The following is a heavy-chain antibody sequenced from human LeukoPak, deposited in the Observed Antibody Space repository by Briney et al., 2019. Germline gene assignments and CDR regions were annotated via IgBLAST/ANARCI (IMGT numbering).Heavy chain of an antibody. CDR3: ARADGRFGELPFDP. V-gene: IGHV1-2*04. Sequence: ASVKVSCKASGYTFTGYYMHWVRQAPGQGLEWMGWINPNSGGTNYAQKFQGWVTMTRDTSISTAYMELSSLRSEDTAVYYCARADGRFGELPFDPWGQGTLVTVSS. D-gene: IGHD3-10*01. J-gene: IGHJ5*02. CDR2: INPNSGGT. CDR1: GYTFTGYY.